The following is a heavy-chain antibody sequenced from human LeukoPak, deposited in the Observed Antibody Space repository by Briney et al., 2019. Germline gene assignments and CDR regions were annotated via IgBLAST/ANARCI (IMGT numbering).Heavy chain of an antibody. CDR3: ASYVSGTMRDH. V-gene: IGHV4-39*01. J-gene: IGHJ4*02. CDR2: IDYSGRT. D-gene: IGHD3-16*01. Sequence: PSETLSLTCTVSGVSISTSYSYWGWIRQPPGKGLEWIGSIDYSGRTSYNPSLESRVTISADTSKNQFSLRLSSVTAADTAIYHCASYVSGTMRDHWGQGTLVTVSS. CDR1: GVSISTSYSY.